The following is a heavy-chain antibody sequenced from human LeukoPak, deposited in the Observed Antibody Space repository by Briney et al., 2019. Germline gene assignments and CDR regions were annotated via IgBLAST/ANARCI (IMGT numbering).Heavy chain of an antibody. V-gene: IGHV4-61*02. D-gene: IGHD5-18*01. J-gene: IGHJ4*02. Sequence: SETLSLTCTVAGDSISSGSYYWSWIRQPAGKGLEWIGRIYTRGSTNYNPSLKSRVTISVDTSKNQFSLTLISVTASDTAVYYCARGRDSYGSFYYFDYWGQGTLVTVSS. CDR2: IYTRGST. CDR1: GDSISSGSYY. CDR3: ARGRDSYGSFYYFDY.